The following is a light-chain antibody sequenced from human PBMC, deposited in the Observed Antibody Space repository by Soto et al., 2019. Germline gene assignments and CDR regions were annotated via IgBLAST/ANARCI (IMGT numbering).Light chain of an antibody. J-gene: IGKJ1*01. CDR1: QDIRSD. CDR3: QQSYSTTRT. Sequence: IHITPSPSSLSASVGARVTVTCRASQDIRSDVGWYQQKPGKAPKLLIYATSSLQSGVPSRFSGSGSGTDFTLTSSSLQPEDFATYYCQQSYSTTRTFGQGTKVDI. CDR2: ATS. V-gene: IGKV1-39*01.